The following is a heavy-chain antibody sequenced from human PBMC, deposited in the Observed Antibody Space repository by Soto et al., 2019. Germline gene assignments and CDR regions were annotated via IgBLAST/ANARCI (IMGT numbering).Heavy chain of an antibody. CDR2: IYYTGST. J-gene: IGHJ4*02. V-gene: IGHV4-31*03. CDR1: GGSTGSGGYY. CDR3: ARADYGDRGLAFDS. Sequence: QVQLQESGPGLVKTSQTLSLTGTVSGGSTGSGGYYWSWIRQHPGKGLEWIGYIYYTGSTYYSPSIKRRVSISVDTAKNQFSLMLDSVTAADTAVYYCARADYGDRGLAFDSWGQGTLVTVSS. D-gene: IGHD4-17*01.